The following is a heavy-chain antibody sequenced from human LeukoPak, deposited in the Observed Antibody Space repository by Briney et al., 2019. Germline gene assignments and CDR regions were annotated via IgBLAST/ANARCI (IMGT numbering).Heavy chain of an antibody. V-gene: IGHV4-34*01. J-gene: IGHJ5*02. CDR1: GGSFSGYY. Sequence: PSETLSLTCAVYGGSFSGYYWSWIRQPPGKGLEWIGEINHSGSTNYNPSLKSRVTISVDTSKNQFSLKLSSVTAADTAVYYCARGIAARPKYNWFDPWGQGTLVTVSS. CDR2: INHSGST. CDR3: ARGIAARPKYNWFDP. D-gene: IGHD6-6*01.